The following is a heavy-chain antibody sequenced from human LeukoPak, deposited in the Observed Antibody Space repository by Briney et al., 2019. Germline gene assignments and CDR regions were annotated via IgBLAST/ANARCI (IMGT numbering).Heavy chain of an antibody. CDR2: ISGSGGST. Sequence: GGSLRLSCAASGFTFSSYAMNWVRQAPGKGLEWVSTISGSGGSTYYADSVKGRFTISRDNSKNTLYLQMNSLRAENTAVYYCAKRGDGYFYYFDHWGQGTLVTVSP. CDR3: AKRGDGYFYYFDH. CDR1: GFTFSSYA. V-gene: IGHV3-23*01. J-gene: IGHJ4*02. D-gene: IGHD5-24*01.